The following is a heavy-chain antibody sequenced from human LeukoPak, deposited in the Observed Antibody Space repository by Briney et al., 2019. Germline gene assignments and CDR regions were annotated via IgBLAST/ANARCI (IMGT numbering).Heavy chain of an antibody. CDR1: GYSISSYY. V-gene: IGHV4-59*01. CDR2: IYYSGST. J-gene: IGHJ6*04. CDR3: V. Sequence: SETLSLTCAVSGYSISSYYWSWIRQPPGKGLEWIGYIYYSGSTNYNPSLKSRVTISVDTSKNQFSLKLSSVTAVPYYYGMDVWGKGTTVTVSS.